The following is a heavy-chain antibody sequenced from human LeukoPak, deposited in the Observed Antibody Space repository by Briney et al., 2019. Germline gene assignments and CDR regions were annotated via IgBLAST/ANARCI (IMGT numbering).Heavy chain of an antibody. V-gene: IGHV3-74*01. J-gene: IGHJ4*02. Sequence: GGSLRLSRAASGFTVSSYWMHWVRQAPGKWLGWVSRVNSDGSSTSYADSVKGRLTISRDNAKNTLYMQLTRLRAEDTAVYYCAIEVDTAMEHYYVDYWGQGTLVTVSS. CDR1: GFTVSSYW. D-gene: IGHD5-18*01. CDR3: AIEVDTAMEHYYVDY. CDR2: VNSDGSST.